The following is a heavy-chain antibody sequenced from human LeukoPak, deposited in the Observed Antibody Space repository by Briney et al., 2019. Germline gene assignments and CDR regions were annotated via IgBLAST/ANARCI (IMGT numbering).Heavy chain of an antibody. V-gene: IGHV3-64D*06. J-gene: IGHJ4*02. CDR1: TPSPTTDC. D-gene: IGHD3-10*01. CDR2: ISRNGGST. Sequence: PGRSLSPSSLLSTPSPTTDCTRCVRPAPGKGLEYVSSISRNGGSTYYAGSVKGRFTISSDNSKNTLYLQMSSLRAEDTAVYYCVKDGSGSYYTYYFDYWGQGTLVTVSS. CDR3: VKDGSGSYYTYYFDY.